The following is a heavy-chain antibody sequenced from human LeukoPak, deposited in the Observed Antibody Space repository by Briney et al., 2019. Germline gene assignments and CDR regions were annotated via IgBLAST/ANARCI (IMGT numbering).Heavy chain of an antibody. J-gene: IGHJ4*02. Sequence: ASVKVSCKVSGYTLTELSMHWVRQAPGKGLEWMGGFDPEDGETIYAQKFQGRVTMTEGTSTDTAYMELSSLRSEDTAVYYCATYDSSGYYFFDYWGQGTLVTVSS. CDR3: ATYDSSGYYFFDY. CDR2: FDPEDGET. V-gene: IGHV1-24*01. CDR1: GYTLTELS. D-gene: IGHD3-22*01.